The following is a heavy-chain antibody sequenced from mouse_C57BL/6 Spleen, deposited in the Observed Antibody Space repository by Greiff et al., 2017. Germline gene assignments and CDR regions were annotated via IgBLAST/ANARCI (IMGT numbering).Heavy chain of an antibody. CDR3: ARPSYGSSYYWYFDV. D-gene: IGHD1-1*01. V-gene: IGHV14-2*01. J-gene: IGHJ1*03. CDR2: IDPEDGET. CDR1: GFNIKDSY. Sequence: VQLKQSGAELVKPGASVKLSCTASGFNIKDSYMHWVKQRTEQGLEWIGRIDPEDGETKYAPKFQGKATITADTSSNTAYLQLSSLTSEDTAVYYCARPSYGSSYYWYFDVWGTGTTVTVSS.